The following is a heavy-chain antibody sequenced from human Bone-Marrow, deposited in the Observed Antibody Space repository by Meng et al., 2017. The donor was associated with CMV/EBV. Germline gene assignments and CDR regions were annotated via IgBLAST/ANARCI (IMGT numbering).Heavy chain of an antibody. CDR1: GGSVSSGSYY. D-gene: IGHD3-3*01. V-gene: IGHV4-61*01. J-gene: IGHJ4*02. CDR3: ARAGFLEWLYTTYFDY. CDR2: IYYSGST. Sequence: SETLSLTCTVSGGSVSSGSYYWSWIRQPPGKGLEWIGYIYYSGSTNYNPSLKSRVTISVDTSKNQFSLKLSSATAADTAVYYCARAGFLEWLYTTYFDYWGQGTLVTVSS.